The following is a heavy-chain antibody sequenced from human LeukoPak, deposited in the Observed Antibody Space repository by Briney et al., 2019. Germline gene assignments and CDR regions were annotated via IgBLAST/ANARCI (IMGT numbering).Heavy chain of an antibody. CDR1: GGSFSGYY. V-gene: IGHV4-34*01. Sequence: SETLSLTCAVYGGSFSGYYWNWIRQPLGKGLEWIGEINHSGKTNYSPSLKSRVTISVDTSKNQFSLKLSSVTAADTAVYYCARAFVYGSGSYYNAFDYWGQGTLVTVSS. CDR3: ARAFVYGSGSYYNAFDY. J-gene: IGHJ4*02. D-gene: IGHD3-10*01. CDR2: INHSGKT.